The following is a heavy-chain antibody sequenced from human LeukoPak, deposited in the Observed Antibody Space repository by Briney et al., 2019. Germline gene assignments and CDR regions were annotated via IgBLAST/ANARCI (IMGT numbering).Heavy chain of an antibody. J-gene: IGHJ4*02. CDR2: ISSSSSYI. Sequence: GWSLRLSCAASGFTFSSYSMNWVRQAPGKGLEWVSSISSSSSYIYYADSVKGRFTISRDNAKNSLYLQMNSLRAEDTAVYYCARDGPGIAAAGNWGQGTLVTVSS. V-gene: IGHV3-21*01. CDR3: ARDGPGIAAAGN. CDR1: GFTFSSYS. D-gene: IGHD6-13*01.